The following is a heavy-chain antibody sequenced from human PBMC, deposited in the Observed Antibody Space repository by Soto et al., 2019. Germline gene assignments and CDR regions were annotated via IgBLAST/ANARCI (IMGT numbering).Heavy chain of an antibody. D-gene: IGHD4-4*01. J-gene: IGHJ6*03. V-gene: IGHV1-3*01. CDR3: AAWMTTVSYYYYMDV. Sequence: ASVKVSCKASGYSFTTYAMHWVRQAPGQRLEWMGWINAGTGIAKYSQKFQDRVSISRDTSANTAYMELSSLRSEDTAVYYCAAWMTTVSYYYYMDVWGKGTTVTVSS. CDR1: GYSFTTYA. CDR2: INAGTGIA.